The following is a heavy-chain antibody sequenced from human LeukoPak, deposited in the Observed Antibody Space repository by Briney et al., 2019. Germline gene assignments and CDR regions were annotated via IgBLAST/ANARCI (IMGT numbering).Heavy chain of an antibody. CDR3: ARGTVTLDY. V-gene: IGHV1-18*01. Sequence: ASVTVSCKASGYTFPSYGIRGVRQATGQGLEWMGWISAYNGNTNYAQKLQGRVTMTTDTSTSTDYMEPRSLRSDDTAVYYCARGTVTLDYWVQGTRVTVSS. D-gene: IGHD4-11*01. J-gene: IGHJ4*02. CDR1: GYTFPSYG. CDR2: ISAYNGNT.